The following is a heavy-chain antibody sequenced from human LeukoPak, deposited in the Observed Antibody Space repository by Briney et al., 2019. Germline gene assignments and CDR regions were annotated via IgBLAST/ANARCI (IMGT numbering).Heavy chain of an antibody. CDR1: GYTFTVYY. D-gene: IGHD3-10*01. J-gene: IGHJ4*02. V-gene: IGHV1-2*02. CDR3: ARDSGEVPDY. CDR2: INPNNGGT. Sequence: AASVKVSCKASGYTFTVYYMHWVRQAPGQGLEWMGWINPNNGGTKYAQNFQGRVTMTRDTSISTAYMELDRLRFDDTAVYYCARDSGEVPDYWGQGTLVTVSS.